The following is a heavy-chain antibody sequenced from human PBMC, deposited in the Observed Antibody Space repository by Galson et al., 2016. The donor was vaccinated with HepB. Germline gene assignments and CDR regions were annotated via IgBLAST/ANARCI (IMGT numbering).Heavy chain of an antibody. D-gene: IGHD3-22*01. CDR3: ARRPIAYYDSSGYYRPDSYYFDY. Sequence: ASGFTFSSYSMNWVRQAPGKGLEWVSSTSSSSSYIYYADSVKGRFTISRDNAKNSLYLQMNSPRAEDTAVYYCARRPIAYYDSSGYYRPDSYYFDYWGQGTLVTVSS. J-gene: IGHJ4*02. CDR2: TSSSSSYI. V-gene: IGHV3-21*01. CDR1: GFTFSSYS.